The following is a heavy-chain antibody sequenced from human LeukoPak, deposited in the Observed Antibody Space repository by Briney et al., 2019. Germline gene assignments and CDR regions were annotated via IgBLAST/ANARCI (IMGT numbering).Heavy chain of an antibody. Sequence: PGGSLRLSCAVSGFTFSNYWMTWVRQAPGKGLEWVANIKQDGSDTYCVDSVKGRFTISRENAKNSLYLEMNSLRVEDTAVYYCATSGYSGYGIDYWGQGTLVAGSS. CDR3: ATSGYSGYGIDY. D-gene: IGHD5-12*01. CDR1: GFTFSNYW. V-gene: IGHV3-7*03. J-gene: IGHJ4*02. CDR2: IKQDGSDT.